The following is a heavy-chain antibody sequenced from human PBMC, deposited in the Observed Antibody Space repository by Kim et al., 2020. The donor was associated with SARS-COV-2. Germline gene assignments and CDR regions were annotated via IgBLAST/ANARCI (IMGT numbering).Heavy chain of an antibody. V-gene: IGHV7-4-1*02. D-gene: IGHD2-2*01. Sequence: AQGVTGRFVFSLDTSVSTAYLQISSLKAEDTAVYYCARGIVVVPAAMIDYWGQGTLVTVSS. J-gene: IGHJ4*02. CDR3: ARGIVVVPAAMIDY.